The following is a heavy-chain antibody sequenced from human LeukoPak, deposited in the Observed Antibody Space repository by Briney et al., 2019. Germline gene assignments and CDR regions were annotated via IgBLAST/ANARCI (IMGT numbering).Heavy chain of an antibody. J-gene: IGHJ4*02. V-gene: IGHV5-51*01. CDR3: ARMLNYDFWSGYYAFDY. Sequence: GESLKISCKGSGYSFTSYWIGWVRQMPGKGLEWMGIIYPGDSDTRYSPSFQGQVTISADKSISTAYLQWSSLKASDTAMYYCARMLNYDFWSGYYAFDYWGQGTLVTVSS. CDR1: GYSFTSYW. CDR2: IYPGDSDT. D-gene: IGHD3-3*01.